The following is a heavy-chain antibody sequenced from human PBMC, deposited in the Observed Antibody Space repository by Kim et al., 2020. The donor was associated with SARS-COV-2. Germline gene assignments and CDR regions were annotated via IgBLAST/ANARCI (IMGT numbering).Heavy chain of an antibody. CDR3: AADHIGADY. J-gene: IGHJ4*02. CDR1: GGSISSSSYY. Sequence: SETLSLTCTVSGGSISSSSYYWGWIRQPPGKGLEWVGSIYYSGSTYYNPSLKSRVTISVDTSKNQFSLKLSSVTAADTAVYYCAADHIGADYWGQGTLVT. V-gene: IGHV4-39*01. CDR2: IYYSGST.